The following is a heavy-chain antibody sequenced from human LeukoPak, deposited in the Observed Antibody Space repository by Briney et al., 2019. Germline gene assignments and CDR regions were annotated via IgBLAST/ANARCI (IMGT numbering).Heavy chain of an antibody. V-gene: IGHV1-69*04. Sequence: SVKVSCKASGGTFSSYAISWVRQAPGQGLEWMGRIIPILGIANYAQKFQGRVTITADKSTSTAYMELSSLRSEDTAVYYCARDREEYCSGGSCPFDYWGQGTLVTVSS. CDR1: GGTFSSYA. D-gene: IGHD2-15*01. CDR3: ARDREEYCSGGSCPFDY. J-gene: IGHJ4*02. CDR2: IIPILGIA.